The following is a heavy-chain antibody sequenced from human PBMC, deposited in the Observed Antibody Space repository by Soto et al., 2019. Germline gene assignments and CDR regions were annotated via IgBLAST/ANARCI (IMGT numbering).Heavy chain of an antibody. Sequence: QVQLVQSGAEVKEPGSSVKVSCKASGGSFTSYILTWVRQAPGQGLEWMGRIIPVLGVEYYAQKLQDSVTITADKSTNTAYMDPNGLRSDDTAVEYCAKSSHPGSATPSYYGIDAWGLGTTVTVCS. CDR1: GGSFTSYI. J-gene: IGHJ6*02. V-gene: IGHV1-69*02. CDR3: AKSSHPGSATPSYYGIDA. D-gene: IGHD2-15*01. CDR2: IIPVLGVE.